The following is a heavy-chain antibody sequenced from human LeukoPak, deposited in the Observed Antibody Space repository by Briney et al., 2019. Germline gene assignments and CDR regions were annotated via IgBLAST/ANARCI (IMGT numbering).Heavy chain of an antibody. CDR3: ARDPISYSSGWYGEDDY. Sequence: GSSVKDSCKASGGTFSSYAISWVRQAPGQGLEWMGRIIPILGIANYAQKFQGRVTITADKSTSTAYMELSSLRSEDTAVYYCARDPISYSSGWYGEDDYWGQGTLVTVSS. V-gene: IGHV1-69*04. CDR1: GGTFSSYA. D-gene: IGHD6-19*01. J-gene: IGHJ4*02. CDR2: IIPILGIA.